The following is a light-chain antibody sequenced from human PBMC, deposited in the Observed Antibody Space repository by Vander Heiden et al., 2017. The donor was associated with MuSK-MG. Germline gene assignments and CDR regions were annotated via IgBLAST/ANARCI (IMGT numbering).Light chain of an antibody. CDR1: NIGSKR. V-gene: IGLV3-21*04. J-gene: IGLJ2*01. CDR3: QVWDRSSDLVV. Sequence: SYVLTQPPSVSVAPGKTARITCGGNNIGSKRVHWYQQKPGKAPVLVIYYDSDRPSGIPGRFSGSNSGNTATLTISRVEAGDEADYYCQVWDRSSDLVVFGGGTKLTVL. CDR2: YDS.